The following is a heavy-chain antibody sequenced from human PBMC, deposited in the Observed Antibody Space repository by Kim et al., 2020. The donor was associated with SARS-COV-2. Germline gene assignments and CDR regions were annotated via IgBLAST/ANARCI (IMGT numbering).Heavy chain of an antibody. V-gene: IGHV4-31*03. Sequence: SETLSLTCTVSGGSISSGGYYWSWIRQHPGKGLEWIGYIYYSGSTYYNPSLKSRVTISVDTSKNQFSLKLSSVTAADTAVYYCARGGGVRGYSGYWGQQLVHPNPNWCDPWGQGTLVTVSS. D-gene: IGHD5-12*01. CDR1: GGSISSGGYY. J-gene: IGHJ5*02. CDR2: IYYSGST. CDR3: ARGGGVRGYSGYWGQQLVHPNPNWCDP.